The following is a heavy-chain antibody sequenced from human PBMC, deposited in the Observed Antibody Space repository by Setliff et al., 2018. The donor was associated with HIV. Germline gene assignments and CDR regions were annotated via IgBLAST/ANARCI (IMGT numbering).Heavy chain of an antibody. J-gene: IGHJ4*02. CDR1: GDTFTSYD. CDR3: ARFRKFQLVGALDY. CDR2: MTPYSGNT. D-gene: IGHD1-26*01. Sequence: ASVKVSCKTSGDTFTSYDINWVRQAAGHGLEWMGWMTPYSGNTGYAQKFQGRVSMTRNTSISTAYMELSSLRSEDTAVYYCARFRKFQLVGALDYWGQGTLVTVS. V-gene: IGHV1-8*02.